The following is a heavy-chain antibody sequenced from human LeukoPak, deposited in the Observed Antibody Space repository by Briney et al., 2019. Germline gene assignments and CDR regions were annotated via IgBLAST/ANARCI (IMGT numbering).Heavy chain of an antibody. Sequence: SETLSLTCAVYGGPFSGYYWSWIRQPPGKGVEWIGEINHSGSTNYNPSLKSRVTISVDTSKNQFSLKLSSVTAADTAVYYCARGVCSGGGCYGLFNYWGQGTLVTVSS. CDR3: ARGVCSGGGCYGLFNY. CDR2: INHSGST. CDR1: GGPFSGYY. J-gene: IGHJ4*02. V-gene: IGHV4-34*01. D-gene: IGHD2-15*01.